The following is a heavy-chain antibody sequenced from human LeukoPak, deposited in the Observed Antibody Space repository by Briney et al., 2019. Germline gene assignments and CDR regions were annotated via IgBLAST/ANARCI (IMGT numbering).Heavy chain of an antibody. CDR2: LRGNGDT. V-gene: IGHV3-23*01. CDR1: GFSFSNYA. Sequence: GGSLTLSCAASGFSFSNYAMSWVREAPARGLEWVSSLRGNGDTFYADSVKGRFTLPRDDSRNTVFLQMNKLTVDDTARYYCAKANWVSNADAVVWGQGTVVTVSS. D-gene: IGHD3-16*01. J-gene: IGHJ4*02. CDR3: AKANWVSNADAVV.